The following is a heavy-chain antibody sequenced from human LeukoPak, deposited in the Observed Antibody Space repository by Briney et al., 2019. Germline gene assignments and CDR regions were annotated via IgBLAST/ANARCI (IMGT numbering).Heavy chain of an antibody. CDR2: ISAYNGNT. CDR1: GYTFTGYY. CDR3: ARSHYYGSGSYLDAFDI. J-gene: IGHJ3*02. Sequence: ASVKVSCKASGYTFTGYYMHWVRQAPGQGLEWMGWISAYNGNTNYAQKLQGRVTMTTDTSTSTAYMELRSLRSDDTAVYYCARSHYYGSGSYLDAFDIWGQGTMVTVSS. V-gene: IGHV1-18*04. D-gene: IGHD3-10*01.